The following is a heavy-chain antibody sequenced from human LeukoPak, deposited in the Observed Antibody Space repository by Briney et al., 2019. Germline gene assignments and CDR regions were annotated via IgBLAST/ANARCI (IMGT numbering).Heavy chain of an antibody. CDR1: GDSVSSNSAA. J-gene: IGHJ4*02. CDR3: ARAVAGDFDY. Sequence: SQTLSLTCAISGDSVSSNSAAWKWIRQSPSRGLEWLGRTYYRAKWYKDYAVSVKSRITINPHTSKNQFSLQLNSVTPEDTAVYYCARAVAGDFDYWGQGTLVTVSS. D-gene: IGHD6-19*01. CDR2: TYYRAKWYK. V-gene: IGHV6-1*01.